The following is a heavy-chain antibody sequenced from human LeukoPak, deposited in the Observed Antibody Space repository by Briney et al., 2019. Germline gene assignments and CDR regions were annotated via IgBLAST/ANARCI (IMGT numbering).Heavy chain of an antibody. CDR2: IYSDGRIT. J-gene: IGHJ4*02. V-gene: IGHV3-33*01. D-gene: IGHD6-13*01. Sequence: PGRSLRLSCAASGFTFSRHGVHWVRQAPSNGMEWLAVIYSDGRITYYADSVKSPFTISRDNFKSTLYLQINSLRDEDTAVYNSATGPQSAAAGILDYWGQGTLVTVSS. CDR3: ATGPQSAAAGILDY. CDR1: GFTFSRHG.